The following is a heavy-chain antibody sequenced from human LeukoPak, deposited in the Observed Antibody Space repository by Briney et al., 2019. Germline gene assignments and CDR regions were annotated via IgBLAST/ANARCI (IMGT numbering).Heavy chain of an antibody. CDR3: ARGGSYGGYYYYMDV. CDR1: GGSFSNFS. CDR2: IYYSGST. J-gene: IGHJ6*03. V-gene: IGHV4-59*01. Sequence: SETLSLTCIVSGGSFSNFSWSWIRQPPGKGLEWIGYIYYSGSTNYNPSLKSRVTISVDTSKNQFSLKLSSVTAADTAVYYCARGGSYGGYYYYMDVWGKGTTVTVSS. D-gene: IGHD1-26*01.